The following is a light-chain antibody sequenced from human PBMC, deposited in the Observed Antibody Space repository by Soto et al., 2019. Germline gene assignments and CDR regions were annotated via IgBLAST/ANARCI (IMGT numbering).Light chain of an antibody. J-gene: IGKJ1*01. V-gene: IGKV1-5*01. CDR1: HSIRSS. CDR2: DAS. CDR3: HQYDINST. Sequence: DIQMTQSPSTLSASVGDRVTITCRASHSIRSSLAWYQQKPGEVPKLLIYDASNLESGVPSRFSGSGSGSEFSLTISSLHPDDSATYYCHQYDINSTFGQGTRVEIK.